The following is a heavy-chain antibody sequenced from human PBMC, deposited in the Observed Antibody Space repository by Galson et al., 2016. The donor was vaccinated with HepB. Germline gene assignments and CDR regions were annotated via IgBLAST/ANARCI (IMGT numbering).Heavy chain of an antibody. CDR1: GFTFSYYY. CDR3: ARVIGGTLDALDT. J-gene: IGHJ3*02. V-gene: IGHV3-30*03. Sequence: SLRLSCAASGFTFSYYYMSWIRQAPGKGLKWVAVISYDRGSNYYADSVKGRFTISRDNSKNTLYLQMNSLRAEDSAVYYCARVIGGTLDALDTWGQGTMVTVSS. CDR2: ISYDRGSN. D-gene: IGHD2-21*01.